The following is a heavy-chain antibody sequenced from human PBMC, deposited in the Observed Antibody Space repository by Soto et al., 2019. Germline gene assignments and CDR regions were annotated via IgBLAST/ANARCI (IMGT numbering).Heavy chain of an antibody. V-gene: IGHV3-30-3*01. CDR2: ISYDGSKK. CDR3: ARDRLYYDWFDP. J-gene: IGHJ5*02. D-gene: IGHD3-3*01. CDR1: GFTCSSYA. Sequence: QVQLVESGGGVVQPGRSLRLSCAASGFTCSSYALHWVRQAPGKGLEWVAVISYDGSKKYYADPVKGRFTISRDNSKNTLYLQMNSLRAEDTAMYYCARDRLYYDWFDPWGQGTLVTVSS.